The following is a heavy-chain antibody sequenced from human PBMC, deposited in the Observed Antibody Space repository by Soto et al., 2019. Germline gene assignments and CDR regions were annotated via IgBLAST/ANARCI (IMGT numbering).Heavy chain of an antibody. CDR2: IYYSGST. CDR3: ASRIRVDSSSWYGRGHYFDY. Sequence: PSETLSLTCTVSGGSISSYYWSWIRQPPGKGLEWIGYIYYSGSTNYNPSLKSRVTISVDTSKNQFSLKLSSVTAADTAVYYCASRIRVDSSSWYGRGHYFDYWCPGTLVTVSS. V-gene: IGHV4-59*01. J-gene: IGHJ4*02. CDR1: GGSISSYY. D-gene: IGHD6-13*01.